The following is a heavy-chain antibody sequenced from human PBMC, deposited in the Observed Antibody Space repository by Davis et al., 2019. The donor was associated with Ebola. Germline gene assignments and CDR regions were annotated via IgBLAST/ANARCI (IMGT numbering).Heavy chain of an antibody. CDR2: IYPSDSDT. CDR3: ARLSSSSWFYGMDV. D-gene: IGHD6-13*01. Sequence: PGGSLRLSCTGSGYTFTSYWIAWVRQRPGKGLEWMGLIYPSDSDTVYSPSFQGQVNISVDKSISTAYLQWSSLKASDTAMYYCARLSSSSWFYGMDVWGQGTTVTVSS. CDR1: GYTFTSYW. J-gene: IGHJ6*02. V-gene: IGHV5-51*01.